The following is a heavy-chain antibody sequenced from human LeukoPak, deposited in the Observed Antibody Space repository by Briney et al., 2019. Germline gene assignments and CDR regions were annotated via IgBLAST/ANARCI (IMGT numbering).Heavy chain of an antibody. CDR1: GGSISSYY. CDR2: IYYSGST. Sequence: SETLSLTCTVSGGSISSYYWSWIRQPPGKGLEWIGYIYYSGSTNYNPSLKSRVIISVDTSKNQFSLKLSSVTAADTAVYYCARLAYGSGSYYGDNWFDPWGQGTLVTVSS. V-gene: IGHV4-59*01. D-gene: IGHD3-10*01. J-gene: IGHJ5*02. CDR3: ARLAYGSGSYYGDNWFDP.